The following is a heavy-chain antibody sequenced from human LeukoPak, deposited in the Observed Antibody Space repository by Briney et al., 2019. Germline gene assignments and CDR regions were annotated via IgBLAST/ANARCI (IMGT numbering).Heavy chain of an antibody. CDR3: ARMAAADTFDY. CDR1: GGSFSGYY. D-gene: IGHD6-13*01. V-gene: IGHV4-34*01. Sequence: SETLSLTCAVYGGSFSGYYWSWIRQPPGKGLEWIGETNHSGSTNYNPSLKSRVTISVDTSKNQFSLKLSSVTAADTAVYYCARMAAADTFDYWGQGTLVTVSS. CDR2: TNHSGST. J-gene: IGHJ4*02.